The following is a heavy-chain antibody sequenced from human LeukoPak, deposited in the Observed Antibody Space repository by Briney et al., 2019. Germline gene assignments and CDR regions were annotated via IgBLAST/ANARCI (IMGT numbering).Heavy chain of an antibody. D-gene: IGHD5-24*01. Sequence: GGSLRLSCAASGFTFSSYSMNWVRQAPGEGLEWVSSISSSSSYIYYADSVKGRFTISRDNAKNSLYLQMNSLRAEDTAVYYCAREGRDGYNYNYWGQGTLVTVSS. CDR1: GFTFSSYS. CDR3: AREGRDGYNYNY. V-gene: IGHV3-21*01. CDR2: ISSSSSYI. J-gene: IGHJ4*02.